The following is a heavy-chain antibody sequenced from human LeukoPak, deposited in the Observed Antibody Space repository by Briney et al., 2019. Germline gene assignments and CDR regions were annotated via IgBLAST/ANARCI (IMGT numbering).Heavy chain of an antibody. Sequence: PGGSLRLSCAASGFTFSSYWMRWVRQAPGKGLEWVANIKQDGSEEVYVDSVKGRFTISRDNDKNSLFLQMNTLRAEDTAVYYCARDPYSSTWSYGMDVWGQGTTVTVSS. V-gene: IGHV3-7*05. D-gene: IGHD6-6*01. CDR1: GFTFSSYW. CDR2: IKQDGSEE. J-gene: IGHJ6*02. CDR3: ARDPYSSTWSYGMDV.